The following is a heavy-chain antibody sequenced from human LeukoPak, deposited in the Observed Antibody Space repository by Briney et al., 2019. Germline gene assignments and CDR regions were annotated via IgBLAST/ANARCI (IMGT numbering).Heavy chain of an antibody. CDR3: AGIIAGANWFDP. Sequence: GASVKVSCKASGGTFSSYAISWVRQAPGQGIEWMGGIIPIFGTANYAQKFQGRVTITADESTSTAYMELSSLRSEDTAVYYCAGIIAGANWFDPWGQGTLVTVSS. CDR1: GGTFSSYA. D-gene: IGHD1-14*01. V-gene: IGHV1-69*13. CDR2: IIPIFGTA. J-gene: IGHJ5*02.